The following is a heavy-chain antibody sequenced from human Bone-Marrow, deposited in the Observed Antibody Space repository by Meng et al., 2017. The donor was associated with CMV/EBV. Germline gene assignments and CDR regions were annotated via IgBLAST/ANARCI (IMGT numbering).Heavy chain of an antibody. J-gene: IGHJ4*02. CDR2: IYYSGST. CDR1: GGSISSYY. CDR3: ARALRDGYIYFDY. V-gene: IGHV4-59*01. Sequence: GSRRPSCTVSGGSISSYYWSWIRQPPGKGLEWIGYIYYSGSTNYNPSLKSRVTISVDTSKNQFSLKLSSVTAADTAVYYCARALRDGYIYFDYWGQGTLVTVSS. D-gene: IGHD5-24*01.